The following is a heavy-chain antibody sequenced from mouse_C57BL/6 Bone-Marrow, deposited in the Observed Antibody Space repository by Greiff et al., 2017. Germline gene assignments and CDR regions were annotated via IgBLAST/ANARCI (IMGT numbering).Heavy chain of an antibody. Sequence: EVKLVESGGDLVKPGGSLKLSCAASGFTFSSYGMSWVRQTPDKRLEWVATISSGGSYTYYPDSVKGRFTITRDKAKNTLYLQMSSLKSEDTSMYYCARYDGFYCSAMDYWGQGTSVTVSS. CDR1: GFTFSSYG. CDR2: ISSGGSYT. V-gene: IGHV5-6*02. J-gene: IGHJ4*01. D-gene: IGHD2-3*01. CDR3: ARYDGFYCSAMDY.